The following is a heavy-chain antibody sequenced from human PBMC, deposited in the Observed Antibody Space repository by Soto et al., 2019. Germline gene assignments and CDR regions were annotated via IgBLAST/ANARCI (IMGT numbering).Heavy chain of an antibody. CDR2: IGIDSTTI. V-gene: IGHV3-48*02. D-gene: IGHD6-19*01. CDR1: GFTFRNYG. Sequence: GGSLRLSCAASGFTFRNYGMNWVRQAPGKGLEWVSYIGIDSTTIYYADSVRGRFTISRDNAENSLFLQMNSLRDEDTAAYYCARSVAGHFDYWGQGALVTVSS. CDR3: ARSVAGHFDY. J-gene: IGHJ4*02.